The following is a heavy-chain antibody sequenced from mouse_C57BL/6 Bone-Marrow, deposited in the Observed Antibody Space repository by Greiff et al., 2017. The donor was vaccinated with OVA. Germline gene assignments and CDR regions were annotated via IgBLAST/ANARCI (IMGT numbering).Heavy chain of an antibody. CDR2: IYWDDDK. D-gene: IGHD1-1*01. V-gene: IGHV8-12*01. J-gene: IGHJ4*01. CDR3: AGTPCGRRYDYAMDY. Sequence: QVTLKVSGPGILQSSQTLSLTCSFSGFSLSTSGMGVSWIRQPSGKGLEWLAHIYWDDDKRYNPSLKGRHTISEDTSRNQVYLKITSVDTEDTAAYYCAGTPCGRRYDYAMDYWGQGTSVTVSS. CDR1: GFSLSTSGMG.